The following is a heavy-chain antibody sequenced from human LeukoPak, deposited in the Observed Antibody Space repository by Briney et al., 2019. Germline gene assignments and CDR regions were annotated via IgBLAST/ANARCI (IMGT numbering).Heavy chain of an antibody. J-gene: IGHJ4*02. Sequence: ASVKVSCTASGYTFTSYGISWVRQAPGQGLEWMGWISAYNGNTNYAQKLQGRVTMTTDTSTSTAYMELRSLRSDDTAVYYCAAYSYYYDSSGIRDWGQGTLVTVSS. CDR2: ISAYNGNT. V-gene: IGHV1-18*01. D-gene: IGHD3-22*01. CDR1: GYTFTSYG. CDR3: AAYSYYYDSSGIRD.